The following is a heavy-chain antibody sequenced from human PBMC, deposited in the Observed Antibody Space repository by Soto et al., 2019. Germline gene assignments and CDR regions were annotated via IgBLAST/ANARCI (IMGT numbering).Heavy chain of an antibody. D-gene: IGHD3-22*01. CDR1: GFSLSTSGVG. CDR2: IYWDDDK. J-gene: IGHJ2*01. CDR3: AHGHNYYDSSGYPRTYWYFDL. Sequence: QITLKESGPTLVKPTQTLTLTCTFSGFSLSTSGVGVGWIRQPPGKALEWLALIYWDDDKRYSPSLKSRLTITKDTSKNQVVLTMTNMDPVDTATYYCAHGHNYYDSSGYPRTYWYFDLWGRGTLVTVSS. V-gene: IGHV2-5*02.